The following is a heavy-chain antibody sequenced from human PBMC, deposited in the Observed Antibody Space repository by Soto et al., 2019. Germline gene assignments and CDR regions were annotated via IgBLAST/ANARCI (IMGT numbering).Heavy chain of an antibody. J-gene: IGHJ2*01. CDR1: GFTFSSYG. CDR3: ARDRDIVLVPAATPDYPNWYFDL. V-gene: IGHV3-33*01. Sequence: QVQLVESGGGVVQRGRSLRLSCAASGFTFSSYGMHWVRQAPGKGLEWVAVIWEDGSNEYYADSVKGRFTISRDNYKNAQYLQMNSLRAEDTAVYYCARDRDIVLVPAATPDYPNWYFDLWGRGTLVTVSS. D-gene: IGHD2-2*01. CDR2: IWEDGSNE.